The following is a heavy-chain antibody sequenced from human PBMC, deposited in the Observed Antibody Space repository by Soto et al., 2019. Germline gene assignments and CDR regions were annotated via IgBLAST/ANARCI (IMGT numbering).Heavy chain of an antibody. J-gene: IGHJ6*02. Sequence: EVQLVESGGGLVQPGGSLRLSCAATGFTFSDFWMHWVRQAPGKGLVWVSRIKTDGSSTDYAGFVKGRFTISRDNAKNDLYLQMNSLSAEDTAVYYCARGAYCDDGACFYHDYYPMDVWGQGTTVIVSS. CDR3: ARGAYCDDGACFYHDYYPMDV. CDR1: GFTFSDFW. CDR2: IKTDGSST. D-gene: IGHD3-16*01. V-gene: IGHV3-74*01.